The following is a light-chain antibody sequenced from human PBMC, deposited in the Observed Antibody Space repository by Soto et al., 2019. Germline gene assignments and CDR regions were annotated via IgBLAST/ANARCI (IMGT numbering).Light chain of an antibody. V-gene: IGKV3-15*01. CDR1: QSVATN. Sequence: IVMTQSPATLSMSPGDRSTLSCRASQSVATNMAWYQQKPGQAPRILIYGPSIRATGVPARFTGSGPGTEFTITINSLQSEDFAVYYCDQSNVGLRTFGRGTRVEV. CDR3: DQSNVGLRT. J-gene: IGKJ1*01. CDR2: GPS.